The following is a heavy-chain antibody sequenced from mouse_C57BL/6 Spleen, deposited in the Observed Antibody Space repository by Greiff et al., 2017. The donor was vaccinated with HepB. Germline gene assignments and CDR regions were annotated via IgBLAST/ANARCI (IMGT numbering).Heavy chain of an antibody. CDR3: ARSGYDYVYAMDY. CDR2: IYPGSGST. CDR1: GYTFTSYW. J-gene: IGHJ4*01. V-gene: IGHV1-55*01. Sequence: VQLQQSGAELVKPGASVKMSCKASGYTFTSYWITWVKQRPGQGLEWIGDIYPGSGSTNYNEKFKSKATLTVDTSSSTAYTQLSSLTSEDSAVYYCARSGYDYVYAMDYWGQGTSVTVSS. D-gene: IGHD2-4*01.